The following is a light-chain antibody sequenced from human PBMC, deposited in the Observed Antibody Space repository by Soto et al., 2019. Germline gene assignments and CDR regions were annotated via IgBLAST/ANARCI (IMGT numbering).Light chain of an antibody. CDR2: GAS. CDR3: QQYGSSPPWT. J-gene: IGKJ1*01. V-gene: IGKV3-20*01. Sequence: EIVLTQSPGTLSLSPGERATLSCRASQSVSSSYLAWYQQKPGQAPRLLIYGASSRATGIPDRFRGSGSGTDFTLTISSMEPEDFAVYCCQQYGSSPPWTFGGGTKVEIK. CDR1: QSVSSSY.